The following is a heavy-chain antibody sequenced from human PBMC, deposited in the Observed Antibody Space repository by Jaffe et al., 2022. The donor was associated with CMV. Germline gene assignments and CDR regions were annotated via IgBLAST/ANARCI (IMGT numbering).Heavy chain of an antibody. J-gene: IGHJ4*02. Sequence: QVQLVESGGGVVQPGRSLRLSCAASGFTFSSYGMHWVRQAPGKGLEWVAVISYDGSNKYYADSVKGRFTISRDNSKNTLYLQMNSLRAEDTAVYYCAKPRYSSGWYFSHFDYWGQGTLVTVSS. V-gene: IGHV3-30*18. CDR3: AKPRYSSGWYFSHFDY. CDR1: GFTFSSYG. D-gene: IGHD6-19*01. CDR2: ISYDGSNK.